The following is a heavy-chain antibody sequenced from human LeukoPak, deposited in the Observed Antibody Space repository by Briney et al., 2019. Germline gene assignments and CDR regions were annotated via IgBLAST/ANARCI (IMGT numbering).Heavy chain of an antibody. CDR1: GFTFSSYW. D-gene: IGHD4-17*01. CDR3: ARGLDYGYAFDI. J-gene: IGHJ3*02. V-gene: IGHV3-74*01. Sequence: PGGSLRLSCVVSGFTFSSYWIHWVRQAPGKGLVWVSRINSDGSSTNYADSVKGRFTISRDNAKNTLYLQMNSLRAEDTAVYYCARGLDYGYAFDIWGQGTMVTVSS. CDR2: INSDGSST.